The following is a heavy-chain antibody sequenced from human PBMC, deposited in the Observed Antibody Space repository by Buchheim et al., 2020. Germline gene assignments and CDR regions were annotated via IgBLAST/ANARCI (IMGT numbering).Heavy chain of an antibody. V-gene: IGHV3-30*04. CDR2: ISYDGSNK. Sequence: QVQLVESGGGVVQPGRSLRLSCAASGFTFSSYAMHWVRQAPGKGLEWVAVISYDGSNKYYADSVKGRFTISRDNSKNTLYLQMNSLRAEDTAVYYCARALGGAVAGSYGMDVWGQGTT. J-gene: IGHJ6*02. D-gene: IGHD6-19*01. CDR1: GFTFSSYA. CDR3: ARALGGAVAGSYGMDV.